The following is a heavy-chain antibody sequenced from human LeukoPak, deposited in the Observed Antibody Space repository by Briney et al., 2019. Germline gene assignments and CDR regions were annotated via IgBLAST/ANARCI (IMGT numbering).Heavy chain of an antibody. CDR3: AKDRDDYYDSSAYRNYFDY. Sequence: QPGGSLRLSCAASGITFDDYAMHWVRQAPGKGLEWVSLISGDGAGTYYADSVKGRFTISRDNSKNSLYLQMNSLRTEDTALYYCAKDRDDYYDSSAYRNYFDYWGQGTLVTVSS. CDR1: GITFDDYA. J-gene: IGHJ4*02. D-gene: IGHD3-22*01. V-gene: IGHV3-43*02. CDR2: ISGDGAGT.